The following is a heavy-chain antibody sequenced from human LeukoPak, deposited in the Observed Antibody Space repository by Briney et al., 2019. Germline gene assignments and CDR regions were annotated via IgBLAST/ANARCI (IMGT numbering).Heavy chain of an antibody. CDR2: ISNDGSNS. D-gene: IGHD4-17*01. CDR1: RFTFSSYA. Sequence: PGGSLRLSCAASRFTFSSYAMNWVRQAPGKGLEWVAVISNDGSNSYYADSVKGRFTISRDNSKNTLYLQMNILRAEDTAVYYCARAFSTTAFDYWGQGTLVTVSS. V-gene: IGHV3-30*04. CDR3: ARAFSTTAFDY. J-gene: IGHJ4*02.